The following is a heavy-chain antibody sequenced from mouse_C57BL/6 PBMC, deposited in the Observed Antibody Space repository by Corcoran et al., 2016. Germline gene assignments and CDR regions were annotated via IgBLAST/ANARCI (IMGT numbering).Heavy chain of an antibody. CDR3: ARDYYGSSYGYAMDY. Sequence: QIQLVQSGPELKKPGETVKISCKASGYTFTTYGMSWVKQAPGKGLKWMGWINTYSGVPTYADDFKGRFAFSLETSASTAYLQINNLKNEDTATYFCARDYYGSSYGYAMDYWGQGTSVTVSS. CDR2: INTYSGVP. V-gene: IGHV9-3*01. D-gene: IGHD1-1*01. J-gene: IGHJ4*01. CDR1: GYTFTTYG.